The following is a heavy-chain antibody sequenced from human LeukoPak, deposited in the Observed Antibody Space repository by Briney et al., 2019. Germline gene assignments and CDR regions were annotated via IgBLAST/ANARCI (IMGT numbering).Heavy chain of an antibody. CDR1: GFTFSSYA. J-gene: IGHJ4*02. Sequence: GGSLRLSCAASGFTFSSYAMNWVRQAPGKGLEWVSHITSSSTIYYADSVKGRFTISRDNAKNSLYLQMNSLRDEDTAVYYCARRFDSWGQGTLVTVSS. V-gene: IGHV3-48*02. CDR3: ARRFDS. CDR2: ITSSSTI.